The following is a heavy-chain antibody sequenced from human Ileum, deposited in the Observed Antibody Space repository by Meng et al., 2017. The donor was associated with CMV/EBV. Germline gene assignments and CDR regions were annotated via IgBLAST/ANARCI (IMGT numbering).Heavy chain of an antibody. Sequence: QVAVVQSGTEVKKPGSSVKVSCKSSGGVFNNYALNWVRQAPGQGLEWMGGIIAVLKTPTYAQKFRGRLTITADESTGTTYMDLTSLTSEDTAVYYCARGFSNGYLPFDYWGQGTLVTVSS. D-gene: IGHD3-22*01. V-gene: IGHV1-69*01. CDR2: IIAVLKTP. J-gene: IGHJ4*02. CDR3: ARGFSNGYLPFDY. CDR1: GGVFNNYA.